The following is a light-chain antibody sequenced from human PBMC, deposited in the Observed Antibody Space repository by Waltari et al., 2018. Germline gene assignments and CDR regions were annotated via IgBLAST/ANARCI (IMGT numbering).Light chain of an antibody. V-gene: IGKV3-11*01. CDR1: QSVSSY. CDR3: QQRSNWRT. J-gene: IGKJ1*01. Sequence: EIGLTQSPATLSLSPGERATPSCRASQSVSSYLAWYQQKPGQAPRLLIYDASNRATGIPARFSGSGSGTDFTLTISSLEPEDFAVYYCQQRSNWRTFGQGTKVEIK. CDR2: DAS.